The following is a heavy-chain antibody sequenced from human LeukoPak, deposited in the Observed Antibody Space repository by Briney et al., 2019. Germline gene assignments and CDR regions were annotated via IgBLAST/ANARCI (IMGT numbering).Heavy chain of an antibody. Sequence: GGSLRLSCAASGFTFSNYWMTWVRQAPGKGLEWVANIKQDGSQKYYVDSVKGRFTISRDNAKNSLYLQMNRLRAEDTAVYYCAELGITMIGGVWGKGTTVTISS. CDR1: GFTFSNYW. J-gene: IGHJ6*04. V-gene: IGHV3-7*01. CDR2: IKQDGSQK. CDR3: AELGITMIGGV. D-gene: IGHD3-10*02.